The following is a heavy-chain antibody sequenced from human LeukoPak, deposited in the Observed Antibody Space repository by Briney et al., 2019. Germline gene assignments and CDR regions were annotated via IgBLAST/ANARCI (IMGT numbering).Heavy chain of an antibody. V-gene: IGHV1-69*05. D-gene: IGHD4-23*01. CDR2: IIPLFNTP. J-gene: IGHJ6*02. CDR1: GGTFSSYI. CDR3: AGALFVVTASRHYYYGMDV. Sequence: SVKVSCKASGGTFSSYIITWVRQAPGQGLEWMGGIIPLFNTPNYAQKFQGRVTITTDDSTHTSYVELRSLRSEDTAVYYCAGALFVVTASRHYYYGMDVWGQGTTVTVSS.